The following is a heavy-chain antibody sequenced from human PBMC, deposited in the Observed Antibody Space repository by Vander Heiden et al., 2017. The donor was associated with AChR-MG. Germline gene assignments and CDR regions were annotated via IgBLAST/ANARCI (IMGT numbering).Heavy chain of an antibody. Sequence: LIYWDDDKRYSPSLKSRLTITKDTSKNQVVLTMTNMDPVDTATYYCAHGTYYDILTGGNWFDPWGQGTLVTVSS. V-gene: IGHV2-5*02. CDR3: AHGTYYDILTGGNWFDP. CDR2: IYWDDDK. J-gene: IGHJ5*02. D-gene: IGHD3-9*01.